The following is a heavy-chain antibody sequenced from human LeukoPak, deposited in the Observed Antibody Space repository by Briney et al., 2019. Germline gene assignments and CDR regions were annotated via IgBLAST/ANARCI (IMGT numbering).Heavy chain of an antibody. CDR2: ISWNSGSI. Sequence: GRSLRLSCAASGFTFDDYAMHWVRQAPGKGLERVSGISWNSGSIGYADPVKGRFTISRDNAKNSLYLQMNSLRAEDTALYYCAKALCGGGSCYYFDYWGQGTLVTVSS. CDR3: AKALCGGGSCYYFDY. V-gene: IGHV3-9*01. D-gene: IGHD2-15*01. CDR1: GFTFDDYA. J-gene: IGHJ4*02.